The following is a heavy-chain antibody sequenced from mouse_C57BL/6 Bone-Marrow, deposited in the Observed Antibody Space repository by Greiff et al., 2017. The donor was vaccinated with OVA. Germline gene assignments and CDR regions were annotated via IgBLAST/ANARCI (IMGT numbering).Heavy chain of an antibody. Sequence: QVQLQQPGAELVKPGASVKLSCKASGYTFTSYWMQWVKQRPGQGLEWIGEIDPSDSYTNYNQKIKGKATLTVDTSSSTAYMQLSSLTSEDSAVYYCARGLITTVVATELGGGYFDYWGQGTTLTVSS. CDR2: IDPSDSYT. J-gene: IGHJ2*01. V-gene: IGHV1-50*01. CDR3: ARGLITTVVATELGGGYFDY. D-gene: IGHD1-1*01. CDR1: GYTFTSYW.